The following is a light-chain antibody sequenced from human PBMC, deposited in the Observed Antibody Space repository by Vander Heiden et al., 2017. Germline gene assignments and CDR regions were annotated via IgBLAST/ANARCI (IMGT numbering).Light chain of an antibody. V-gene: IGKV2-28*01. CDR2: LGS. CDR1: QILLHSNGYNY. Sequence: EIVMTQSPLSLPVTPGEPASISCRSSQILLHSNGYNYLDWYLQKPGQSPQLLIYLGSNRASGVPDRFSGSGSGTDFTLKISRVEAEDVGVYYCMQALQTPWTFGQGTKVEIK. CDR3: MQALQTPWT. J-gene: IGKJ1*01.